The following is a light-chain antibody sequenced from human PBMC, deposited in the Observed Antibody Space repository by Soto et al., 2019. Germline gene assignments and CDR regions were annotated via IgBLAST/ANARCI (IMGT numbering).Light chain of an antibody. CDR3: QSYDSMLSGSGV. J-gene: IGLJ2*01. CDR1: TSNIGAGYD. Sequence: QSVLTQPPSVSGAPGQRVTISCTGSTSNIGAGYDVHWYQQLPGTAPKLLIYGNSNRPSGVSDRFSGSKSGTSASLAITGLQAEDEADYYCQSYDSMLSGSGVFGGGPQLTVL. CDR2: GNS. V-gene: IGLV1-40*01.